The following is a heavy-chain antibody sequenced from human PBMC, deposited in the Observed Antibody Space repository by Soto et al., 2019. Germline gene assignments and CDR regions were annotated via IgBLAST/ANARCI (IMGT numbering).Heavy chain of an antibody. CDR3: VRSKGGYSYGTPFDY. CDR1: GFTFSSYA. V-gene: IGHV3-48*04. Sequence: GGSLRLSCAASGFTFSSYAMHWVRQAPGKGLEWVAYISPSSVSVNYADSVKGRFTISRDNAKNSLYLQMNSLRPEDTALYYCVRSKGGYSYGTPFDYWGQGTLVTVSS. J-gene: IGHJ4*02. CDR2: ISPSSVSV. D-gene: IGHD5-18*01.